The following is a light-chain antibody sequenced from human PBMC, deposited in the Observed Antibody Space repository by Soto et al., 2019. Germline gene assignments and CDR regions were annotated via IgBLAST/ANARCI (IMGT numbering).Light chain of an antibody. CDR2: LNSDGSH. J-gene: IGLJ2*01. CDR1: SGHSSYA. V-gene: IGLV4-69*01. CDR3: QTWGTGIRVV. Sequence: QPVLTQSPSASASLGASVKLTCTQSSGHSSYAIAWHQQQSEKGPRYLMKLNSDGSHSKGDGIPDRFSGSSSGAERYLTISSLQSEDEADYYYQTWGTGIRVVFGGGTKVTVL.